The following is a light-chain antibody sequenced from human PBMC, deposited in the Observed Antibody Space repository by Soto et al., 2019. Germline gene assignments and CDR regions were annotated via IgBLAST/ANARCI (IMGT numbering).Light chain of an antibody. CDR1: ESVSSN. J-gene: IGKJ1*01. Sequence: EIVMTQSPVPLSLSPGERATLSCRAGESVSSNLAWYQQKPGQAPRLLIYGASTRATGVPARFTGSGSGTEFTLTISRVEPEDFAVYFCQQYLDWPRTFGQGTKVDIK. CDR3: QQYLDWPRT. V-gene: IGKV3-15*01. CDR2: GAS.